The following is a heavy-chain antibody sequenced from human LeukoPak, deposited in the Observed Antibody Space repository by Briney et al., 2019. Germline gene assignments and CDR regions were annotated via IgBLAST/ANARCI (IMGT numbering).Heavy chain of an antibody. V-gene: IGHV4-4*02. Sequence: SETLSLTCAVSGSSISSSTWWTWVRQPPGKGLEWIGEVFYSGSTNSNPSLKSRLTMSVDESKHEFSLKLTSVTAADTAVYYCASGGLVSRYLDHWGQGTLVTVSP. CDR3: ASGGLVSRYLDH. D-gene: IGHD3-9*01. CDR1: GSSISSSTW. CDR2: VFYSGST. J-gene: IGHJ4*02.